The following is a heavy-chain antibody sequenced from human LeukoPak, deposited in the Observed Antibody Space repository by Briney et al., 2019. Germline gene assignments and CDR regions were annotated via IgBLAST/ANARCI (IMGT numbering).Heavy chain of an antibody. J-gene: IGHJ4*02. CDR2: IYYSGST. Sequence: SETLSLTCTVSDGSISSSSYYWGWIRQPPGKGLEWIGSIYYSGSTYYNPSLKSRVTISVDTSKNQFSLKLSSVTAADTAVYYCARLIAVAGATYFDYWGQGTLVTVSS. CDR3: ARLIAVAGATYFDY. D-gene: IGHD6-19*01. CDR1: DGSISSSSYY. V-gene: IGHV4-39*01.